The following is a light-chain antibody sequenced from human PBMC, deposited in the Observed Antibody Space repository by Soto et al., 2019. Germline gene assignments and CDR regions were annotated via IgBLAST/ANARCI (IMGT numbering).Light chain of an antibody. CDR3: QQRSNWLT. Sequence: EIVFTQSPATLSLSPGERATLSCRASQSVSSYLAWYQQKPGQAPRLLIYDASNRATGIPAMFSGSGSGTDFTLTISSLEPEDFAIYYWQQRSNWLTFGGGTKVEIK. CDR2: DAS. J-gene: IGKJ4*01. CDR1: QSVSSY. V-gene: IGKV3-11*01.